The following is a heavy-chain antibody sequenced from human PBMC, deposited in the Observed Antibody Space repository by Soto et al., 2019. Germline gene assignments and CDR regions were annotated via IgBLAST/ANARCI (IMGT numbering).Heavy chain of an antibody. D-gene: IGHD2-21*02. V-gene: IGHV1-46*01. CDR1: GYTFTSYY. Sequence: ASVKVSCKASGYTFTSYYMHWVRQGPEQGLEWMGIINPSGGSTSYAQKFQGRVTMTRDTSTSTVYMELSSLRSEDTAVYYCARPIGGNYAFDIWGQGTMVTVSS. CDR3: ARPIGGNYAFDI. CDR2: INPSGGST. J-gene: IGHJ3*02.